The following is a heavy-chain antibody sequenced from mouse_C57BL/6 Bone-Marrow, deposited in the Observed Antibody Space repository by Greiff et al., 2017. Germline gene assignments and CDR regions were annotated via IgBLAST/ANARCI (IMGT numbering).Heavy chain of an antibody. CDR3: TANWVAY. Sequence: VQLQQSGAELVRPGASVKLSCTASGFNIKDDYMHWVKQRPEQGLEWIGWIDPENGDTEYASKFQGKAPITADTSSNTAYLQLSSLTSEDTAVYCCTANWVAYWGQGTLVTVSA. CDR2: IDPENGDT. CDR1: GFNIKDDY. V-gene: IGHV14-4*01. J-gene: IGHJ3*01. D-gene: IGHD1-2*01.